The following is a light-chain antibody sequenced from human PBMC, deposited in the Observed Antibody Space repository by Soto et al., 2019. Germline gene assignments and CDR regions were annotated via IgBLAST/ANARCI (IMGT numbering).Light chain of an antibody. CDR3: QQYGNSRWT. Sequence: DIVLTQSPDTLSLSPGERATLSCRASQSVSSSYLAWYQQTPGQAPRLLIYGTSNRATGIPDRFSGSGSGTDFTLTVSRLEPEDFAVYYCQQYGNSRWTFCQGTKVEIK. CDR2: GTS. CDR1: QSVSSSY. V-gene: IGKV3-20*01. J-gene: IGKJ1*01.